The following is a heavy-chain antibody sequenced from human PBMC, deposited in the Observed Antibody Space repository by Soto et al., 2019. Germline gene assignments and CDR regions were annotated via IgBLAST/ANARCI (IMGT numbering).Heavy chain of an antibody. CDR3: ARDLHTYYDFWSGYLTPSYYGMDV. CDR2: ISAYNGNT. Sequence: ASVKVSCKASGYTFTSYGISWVRQAPGQRLEWKGWISAYNGNTKYSQKFQGRVTITRDTSASTAYMELSSLRSEDTAVYYCARDLHTYYDFWSGYLTPSYYGMDVWGQGTTVTVSS. V-gene: IGHV1-18*01. J-gene: IGHJ6*02. D-gene: IGHD3-3*01. CDR1: GYTFTSYG.